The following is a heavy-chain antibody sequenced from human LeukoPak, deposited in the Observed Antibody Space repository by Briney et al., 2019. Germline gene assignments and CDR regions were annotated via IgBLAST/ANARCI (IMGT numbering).Heavy chain of an antibody. CDR1: GGSIRSGSYF. Sequence: PSQTLSLTCTVSGGSIRSGSYFWSWIRQPAGKGLEWIGRIYASGGTNYNPSLKSRVTISVDTSKNQFSLKLSSVTAADTAVYYCARDGTAMVSASSDYWGQGTLVTVSP. V-gene: IGHV4-61*02. D-gene: IGHD5-18*01. J-gene: IGHJ4*02. CDR2: IYASGGT. CDR3: ARDGTAMVSASSDY.